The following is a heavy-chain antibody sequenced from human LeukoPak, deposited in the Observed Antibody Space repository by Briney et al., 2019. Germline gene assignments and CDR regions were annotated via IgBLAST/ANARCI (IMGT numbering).Heavy chain of an antibody. J-gene: IGHJ4*02. Sequence: SETLSLTCVVSGGSVSGYYWGWIRQPPGRGLEWIGYVYYSGSTNYNPSFKSRITISVDTSRNQFSLQLSSVTAADTAVYYCASDDDKYGSGWYGIVSWGQGTLVTVSS. CDR3: ASDDDKYGSGWYGIVS. CDR1: GGSVSGYY. D-gene: IGHD6-19*01. V-gene: IGHV4-59*02. CDR2: VYYSGST.